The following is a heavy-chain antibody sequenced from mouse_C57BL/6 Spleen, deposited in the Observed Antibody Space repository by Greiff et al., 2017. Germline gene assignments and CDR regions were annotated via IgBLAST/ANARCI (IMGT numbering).Heavy chain of an antibody. CDR3: MRLYGNAY. D-gene: IGHD2-1*01. Sequence: EVQLVESGGGLVQPKGSLKLSCAASGFSFNTYAMNWVRQAPGKGLEWVARIRSKSNNYATYYADSVKDRFTNSRDDSESMLYLQRNNLKAEDTAMYYCMRLYGNAYWGQGTPVTVSA. CDR2: IRSKSNNYAT. V-gene: IGHV10-1*01. J-gene: IGHJ3*01. CDR1: GFSFNTYA.